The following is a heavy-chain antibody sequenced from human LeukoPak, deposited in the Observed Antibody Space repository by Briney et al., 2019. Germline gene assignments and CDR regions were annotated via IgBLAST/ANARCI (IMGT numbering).Heavy chain of an antibody. V-gene: IGHV3-21*01. CDR2: ISSSSSYI. Sequence: GGSLRLSCAASGFTFSSYSMNWVRQAPGKGLEWVSSISSSSSYIYYADSVKGRFTISRDNAKNSLFLQVNSLRAEDTAVYYCAVGWDGVRSFAYWGQGTLVSVSS. CDR3: AVGWDGVRSFAY. D-gene: IGHD3-3*01. CDR1: GFTFSSYS. J-gene: IGHJ4*02.